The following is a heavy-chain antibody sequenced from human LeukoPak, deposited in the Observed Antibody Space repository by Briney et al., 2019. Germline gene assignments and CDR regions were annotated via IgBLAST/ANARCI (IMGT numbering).Heavy chain of an antibody. CDR2: INPNSGGT. Sequence: ASVKVSCKASGYTFTGYYMHWVRQAPGQGLEWMGWINPNSGGTNYAQKFQGRVTMTRDTSISTAYMELSGLRSDDTAVYYCARVYYDSSGWGMGYHYYYYMDVWGKGTTVTVSS. J-gene: IGHJ6*03. D-gene: IGHD3-22*01. CDR1: GYTFTGYY. V-gene: IGHV1-2*02. CDR3: ARVYYDSSGWGMGYHYYYYMDV.